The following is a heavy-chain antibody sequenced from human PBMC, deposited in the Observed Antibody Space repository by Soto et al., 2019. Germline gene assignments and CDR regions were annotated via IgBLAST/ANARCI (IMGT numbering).Heavy chain of an antibody. Sequence: EVQLVESGGGLVQPGRSLRLSCAASEFTVDQYAMHWVRQAPGKGLEWVSGISWNSGSIGYPDSVKGRFTISIVNAKNSLYLQMNRLRADDTALDYCAKGRLIFGGSVSYYYYYYHDVWGKGTTVAVAS. CDR2: ISWNSGSI. V-gene: IGHV3-9*01. CDR3: AKGRLIFGGSVSYYYYYYHDV. J-gene: IGHJ6*03. D-gene: IGHD3-3*01. CDR1: EFTVDQYA.